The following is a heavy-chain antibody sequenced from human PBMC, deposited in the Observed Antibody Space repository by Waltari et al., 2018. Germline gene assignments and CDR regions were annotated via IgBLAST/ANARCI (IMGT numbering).Heavy chain of an antibody. CDR3: AKSITMVRGVFYYVDY. CDR2: IFGGGTT. Sequence: EVQLVQSGGGLVQPGGSLRLPCSASGFTVSTNYMSWVRQAQGKGLEWISVIFGGGTTYYADSVKGRFTISTHNYKNTLFLQMNSLRPEDTAVYYCAKSITMVRGVFYYVDYWGQGTLVTVSS. J-gene: IGHJ4*02. V-gene: IGHV3-53*04. D-gene: IGHD3-10*01. CDR1: GFTVSTNY.